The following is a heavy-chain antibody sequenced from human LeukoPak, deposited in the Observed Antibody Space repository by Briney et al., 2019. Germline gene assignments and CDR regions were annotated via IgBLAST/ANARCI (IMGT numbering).Heavy chain of an antibody. Sequence: GESLRISCKGSGYSFTSYWISWVRQMPGKGREWMGRIDPSDSYTNYSPSFQGHVTISADKSISTAYLQWSSLKASDTAMYYCARHGYYYGSGSSWFDPWGQGTLVTVSS. J-gene: IGHJ5*02. CDR2: IDPSDSYT. V-gene: IGHV5-10-1*01. CDR3: ARHGYYYGSGSSWFDP. D-gene: IGHD3-10*01. CDR1: GYSFTSYW.